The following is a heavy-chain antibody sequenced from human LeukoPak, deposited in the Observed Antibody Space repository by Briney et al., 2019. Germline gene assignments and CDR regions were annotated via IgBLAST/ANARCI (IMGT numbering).Heavy chain of an antibody. CDR1: GYTLTELS. J-gene: IGHJ3*02. CDR3: ARVAIFGVVMGSRAFDI. CDR2: ISAYNGNT. Sequence: ASVKVSCKVSGYTLTELSMHWVRQAPGQGLEWMGWISAYNGNTNYAQKLQGRVTMTTDTSTSTAYMELRSLRSDDTAVYYCARVAIFGVVMGSRAFDIWGQGTMVTVSS. V-gene: IGHV1-18*01. D-gene: IGHD3-3*01.